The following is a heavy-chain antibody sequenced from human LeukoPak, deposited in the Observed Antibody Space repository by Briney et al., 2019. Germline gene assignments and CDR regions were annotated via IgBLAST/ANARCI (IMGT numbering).Heavy chain of an antibody. CDR3: ARDIVAVSGGFYYGYYGMDV. CDR1: GYTFTGYY. V-gene: IGHV1-2*03. CDR2: INPNSGGT. Sequence: GASVKVSCKASGYTFTGYYMHWVQQAPGQGLEWMGWINPNSGGTNYAQKFQGRVTMTRDTSISTAYMELSRLRSDDTAVYYCARDIVAVSGGFYYGYYGMDVWGQGTTVTVSS. J-gene: IGHJ6*02. D-gene: IGHD5-12*01.